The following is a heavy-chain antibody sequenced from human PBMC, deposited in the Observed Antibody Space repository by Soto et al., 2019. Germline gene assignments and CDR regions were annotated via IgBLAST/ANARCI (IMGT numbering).Heavy chain of an antibody. V-gene: IGHV1-69*13. Sequence: ASVKVSCKASGGTFSSYAISWVRQAPGQGLEWMGGIIPIFGTANYAQKFQGRVTITADESTSTAYMELNSLKTEDTAVYYCTTVGDYYYYGMDVWGQGTTVTVSS. CDR1: GGTFSSYA. CDR2: IIPIFGTA. J-gene: IGHJ6*02. CDR3: TTVGDYYYYGMDV. D-gene: IGHD3-16*01.